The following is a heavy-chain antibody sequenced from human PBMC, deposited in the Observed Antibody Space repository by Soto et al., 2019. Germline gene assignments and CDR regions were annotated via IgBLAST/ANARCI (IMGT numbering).Heavy chain of an antibody. Sequence: QVQLVESGGGMVQPGRSLRLSCASSGFTFSNYAMHWVRQAPGKGLEWVALISFDGSITYYADSVKGRFTISRDNSKNTLYLQMNSLRPDDTAMYYCARDNNGWSLDYWGQGTLVTVSS. J-gene: IGHJ4*02. CDR1: GFTFSNYA. CDR2: ISFDGSIT. V-gene: IGHV3-30-3*01. CDR3: ARDNNGWSLDY. D-gene: IGHD6-19*01.